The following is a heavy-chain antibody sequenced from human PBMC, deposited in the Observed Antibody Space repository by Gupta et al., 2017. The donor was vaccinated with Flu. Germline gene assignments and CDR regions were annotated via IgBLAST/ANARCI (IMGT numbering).Heavy chain of an antibody. D-gene: IGHD5-12*01. J-gene: IGHJ4*02. Sequence: EVQLVESGGGLVQPGGTLRLSCAASGFTFSSYWLTWVRQAPGKGLEWVAVINQDGSKKYFGDSVKGLFTIARDNAKNSLFLQMNSLRDEYTAVYYCARDYDRTGDYWGQGILVTVSS. CDR3: ARDYDRTGDY. CDR2: INQDGSKK. V-gene: IGHV3-7*01. CDR1: GFTFSSYW.